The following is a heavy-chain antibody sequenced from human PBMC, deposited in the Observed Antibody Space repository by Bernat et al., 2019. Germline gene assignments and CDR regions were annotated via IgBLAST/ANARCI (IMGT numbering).Heavy chain of an antibody. Sequence: QVQLVESGGGVVQPGRSLRLSCAASGFTFSSYAIHWVRHAPGKGLEWVAVISYDGSNKYYADSVKGRFTISRDNSKNTLYLQMNSLRAEDTAVYYCARDRGPIAVLEFDPWGQGTLVTVSS. CDR1: GFTFSSYA. V-gene: IGHV3-30-3*01. J-gene: IGHJ5*02. CDR3: ARDRGPIAVLEFDP. D-gene: IGHD6-19*01. CDR2: ISYDGSNK.